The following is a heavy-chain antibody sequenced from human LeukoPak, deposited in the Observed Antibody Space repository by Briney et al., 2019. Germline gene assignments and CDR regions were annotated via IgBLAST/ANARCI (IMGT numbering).Heavy chain of an antibody. CDR1: GFTFSSYG. V-gene: IGHV3-30*02. J-gene: IGHJ4*02. CDR3: AKDVKRYCSSTSCPPDY. CDR2: IRNDGSNK. D-gene: IGHD2-2*01. Sequence: PGGSLRLSCAASGFTFSSYGMHWVRQAPGKGLEWVAFIRNDGSNKYYADSVKGRFTISRDNSKNTLYLQVNSLRAEDTVVYYCAKDVKRYCSSTSCPPDYWGQGTLVTVSS.